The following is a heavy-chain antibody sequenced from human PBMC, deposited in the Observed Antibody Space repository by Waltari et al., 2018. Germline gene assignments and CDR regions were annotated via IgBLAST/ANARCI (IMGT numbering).Heavy chain of an antibody. V-gene: IGHV4-34*01. CDR3: ASGPYYDSSGYYYGFDY. Sequence: QVQLQQWGAGLLKPSETLSLTCAVYGGSFSGYYWSWIRQPPGKGLEWIGEINHRGSTNYNPSLKRRVTISVDTSKNQFSLKLSSVTAADMAVYYCASGPYYDSSGYYYGFDYWGQGTLVTVSS. D-gene: IGHD3-22*01. CDR2: INHRGST. J-gene: IGHJ4*02. CDR1: GGSFSGYY.